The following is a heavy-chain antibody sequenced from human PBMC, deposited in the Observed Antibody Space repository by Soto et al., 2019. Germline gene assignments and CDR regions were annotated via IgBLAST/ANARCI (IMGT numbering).Heavy chain of an antibody. J-gene: IGHJ6*02. V-gene: IGHV4-59*02. CDR3: ARDLGVTMCGVPYGMNV. CDR1: GDSVSSYY. Sequence: WETLSLTCTVSGDSVSSYYWGWIRQPPEKGLEWIGYIYYTGSTNYNPSLKSRVTISVDTSKNKFSLTLSSVTAADTAVYYCARDLGVTMCGVPYGMNVWGQGTTLIVSS. D-gene: IGHD3-3*01. CDR2: IYYTGST.